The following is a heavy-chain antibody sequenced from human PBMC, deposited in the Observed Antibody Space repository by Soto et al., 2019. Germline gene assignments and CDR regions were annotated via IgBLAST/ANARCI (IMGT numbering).Heavy chain of an antibody. J-gene: IGHJ5*02. D-gene: IGHD6-19*01. CDR1: GYIFSGNY. V-gene: IGHV1-2*02. CDR2: INAKNGAT. CDR3: ARAREDSSGWFDH. Sequence: QVQLVQSGAEVRKPGASVKVSCKASGYIFSGNYLHWVRRAPGQGLEWMAWINAKNGATNYAQKFRGRATVTRDTSISTPYLELSGLTSDDTAVYYCARAREDSSGWFDHWGQGTQVTVSP.